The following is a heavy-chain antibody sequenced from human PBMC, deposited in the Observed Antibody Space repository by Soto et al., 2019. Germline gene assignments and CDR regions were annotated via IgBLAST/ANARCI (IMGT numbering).Heavy chain of an antibody. Sequence: GGSLRLSCGASGLSVSDNYMGWVRQAPGRGLEWVSVMYAGGDTHYADSVKGRFTISRDNSKNALYLQMHDLRPEDTALYYCVKATLAAADRGHHHYGMDVWGLGTTVTVSS. CDR1: GLSVSDNY. CDR2: MYAGGDT. D-gene: IGHD6-13*01. J-gene: IGHJ6*02. V-gene: IGHV3-53*01. CDR3: VKATLAAADRGHHHYGMDV.